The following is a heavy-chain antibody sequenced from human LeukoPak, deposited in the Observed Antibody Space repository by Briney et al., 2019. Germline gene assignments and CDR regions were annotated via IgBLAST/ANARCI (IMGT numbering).Heavy chain of an antibody. CDR2: IRYDGSNK. V-gene: IGHV3-30*02. CDR3: ASGQGSGWLRAEYFQH. J-gene: IGHJ1*01. Sequence: GGSLRLSCAASGFTFSSYGMHWVRQAPGKGLEWVAFIRYDGSNKYYADSVKGRFTISRDNSKNTLYLQMNSLRAEDTAVYYCASGQGSGWLRAEYFQHWGQGTLVTVSS. D-gene: IGHD6-19*01. CDR1: GFTFSSYG.